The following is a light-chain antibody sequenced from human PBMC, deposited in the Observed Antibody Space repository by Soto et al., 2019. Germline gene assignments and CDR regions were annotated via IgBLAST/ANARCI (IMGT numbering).Light chain of an antibody. Sequence: DIQMTQSPSTLSGSVGDRVTITCRASQTISGWLAWYQQKPGKAPKLLIYKASTLKSGVPSRFSGSGSGTEFTLNISSLQPDDFETYYCQHYNSYSEAFVQGTKVDIK. V-gene: IGKV1-5*03. CDR2: KAS. J-gene: IGKJ1*01. CDR3: QHYNSYSEA. CDR1: QTISGW.